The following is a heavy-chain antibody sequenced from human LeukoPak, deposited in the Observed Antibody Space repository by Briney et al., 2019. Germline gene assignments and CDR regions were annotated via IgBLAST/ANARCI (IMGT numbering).Heavy chain of an antibody. J-gene: IGHJ4*01. CDR2: MNPNSGNT. D-gene: IGHD1-26*01. V-gene: IGHV1-8*02. Sequence: ASVKVSCKASGYTFTSYYMHWVRQAPGQGLEWMGWMNPNSGNTGYAQKFQGRATMTRNTSISTAYMELSSLRSEDTAVYYCARGHTRGEWELPKDYWGQGTLVTVSS. CDR3: ARGHTRGEWELPKDY. CDR1: GYTFTSYY.